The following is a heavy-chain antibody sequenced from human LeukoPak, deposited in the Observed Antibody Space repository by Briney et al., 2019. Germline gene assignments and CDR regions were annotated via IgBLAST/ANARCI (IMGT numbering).Heavy chain of an antibody. D-gene: IGHD3-22*01. V-gene: IGHV3-30*02. Sequence: GGSLRLSCAACGFTFSSYDVHWVRQAPGKGLEWVAITPYDGTNNYHADSVKGRFTISRDNSKNTLYLQMNSLRPEDTAIYYCAKGGSPSDHFDSSGYLDAFDIWGQGTMVTVSS. CDR2: TPYDGTNN. J-gene: IGHJ3*02. CDR3: AKGGSPSDHFDSSGYLDAFDI. CDR1: GFTFSSYD.